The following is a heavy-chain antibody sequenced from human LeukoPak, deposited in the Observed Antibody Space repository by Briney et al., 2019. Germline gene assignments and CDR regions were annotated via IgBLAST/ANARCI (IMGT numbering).Heavy chain of an antibody. CDR3: ARHGESNSWYTWFDP. Sequence: SETLSLTCTVSGASISRDSITSDYWSWIRQPPGKGLEWIGYIYYSGSTNYNPSLKSRVTLLVDTSKNHLSLNLSSVTAADTAVYYCARHGESNSWYTWFDPWGQGTLVTVSS. CDR1: GASISRDSITSDY. V-gene: IGHV4-59*08. J-gene: IGHJ5*02. D-gene: IGHD6-13*01. CDR2: IYYSGST.